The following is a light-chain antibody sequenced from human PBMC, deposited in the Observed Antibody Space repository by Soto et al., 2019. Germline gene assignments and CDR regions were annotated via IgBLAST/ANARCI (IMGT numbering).Light chain of an antibody. CDR1: QTIRSN. V-gene: IGKV3-15*01. J-gene: IGKJ4*01. CDR3: QQYNDWSPLT. CDR2: GAS. Sequence: IVMTQSPATLSVSPGERATLSCRASQTIRSNLAWYQQKPGQAPRLVIYGASTRATGIPARFSGSGSGTEFTLTISSLQSEDFAVYYCQQYNDWSPLTFGGGSKVEIK.